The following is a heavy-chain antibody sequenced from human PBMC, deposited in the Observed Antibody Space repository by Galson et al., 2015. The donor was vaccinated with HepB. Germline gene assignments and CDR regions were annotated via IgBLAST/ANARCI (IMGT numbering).Heavy chain of an antibody. V-gene: IGHV1-18*04. CDR2: ISAYNGNT. Sequence: QSGAEVKKPGESLKISCKASGYTFTSYGISWVRQAPGQGLEWMGWISAYNGNTNYAQKLQGRVTMTTDTSTSTAYMELRSLRSDDTAVYYCAREGIVGAGEYYFDYWGQGTLVTVSS. CDR3: AREGIVGAGEYYFDY. D-gene: IGHD1-26*01. CDR1: GYTFTSYG. J-gene: IGHJ4*02.